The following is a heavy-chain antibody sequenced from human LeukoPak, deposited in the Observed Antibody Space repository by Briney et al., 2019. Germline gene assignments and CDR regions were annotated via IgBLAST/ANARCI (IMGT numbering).Heavy chain of an antibody. Sequence: GESLKLSCAASGFTFSGSAMHWVRPASGKGLEWVGRIRIKDNTSETACAAAVKGVFTISRHDSHNTAYLQMHSQKSEDAAVYYCTPLDYWGQGTLVTVSS. J-gene: IGHJ4*02. CDR2: IRIKDNTSET. CDR1: GFTFSGSA. V-gene: IGHV3-73*01. CDR3: TPLDY.